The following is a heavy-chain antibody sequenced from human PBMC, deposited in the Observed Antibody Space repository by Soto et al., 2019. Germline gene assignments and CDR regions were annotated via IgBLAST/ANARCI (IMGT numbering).Heavy chain of an antibody. CDR1: GFTFSSYA. CDR3: AREMIVGALNYFGY. J-gene: IGHJ4*02. Sequence: QVQLVESGGGVVQPGRSLRLSCAASGFTFSSYAMHWVRQAPGKGLEWVAVISYDGSNKYYADSVKGRFTISRDNSKNTLYLQMNSLRAEDTAVYYCAREMIVGALNYFGYWGQGTLVTVSS. V-gene: IGHV3-30-3*01. D-gene: IGHD1-26*01. CDR2: ISYDGSNK.